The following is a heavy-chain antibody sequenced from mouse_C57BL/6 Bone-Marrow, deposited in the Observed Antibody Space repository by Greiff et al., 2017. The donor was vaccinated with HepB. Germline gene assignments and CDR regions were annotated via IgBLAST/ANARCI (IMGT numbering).Heavy chain of an antibody. Sequence: QVQLKQPGAELVRPGSSVKLSCKASGYTFTSYWMDWVKQRPGQGLEWIGNIYPSDSETHYNQKFKDKATLTVDKSSSTAYMQLSSLTSEDSAVYYCARGLLDAMDYWGQGTSVTVSS. V-gene: IGHV1-61*01. D-gene: IGHD1-1*02. CDR2: IYPSDSET. J-gene: IGHJ4*01. CDR1: GYTFTSYW. CDR3: ARGLLDAMDY.